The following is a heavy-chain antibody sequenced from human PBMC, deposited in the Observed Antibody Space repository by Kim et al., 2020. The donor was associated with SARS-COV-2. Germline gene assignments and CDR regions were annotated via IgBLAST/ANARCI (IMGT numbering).Heavy chain of an antibody. V-gene: IGHV4-39*07. CDR3: AREVVIIVYAFDI. D-gene: IGHD3-3*01. J-gene: IGHJ3*02. Sequence: YTPSLKSRVTISVDTSKYQFSLKLSSVTAADTAVYYCAREVVIIVYAFDIWGQGTMVTVSS.